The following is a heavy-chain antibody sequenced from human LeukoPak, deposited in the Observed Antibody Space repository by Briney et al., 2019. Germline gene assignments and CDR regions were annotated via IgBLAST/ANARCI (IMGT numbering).Heavy chain of an antibody. V-gene: IGHV3-72*01. Sequence: GGSLRLSCAASGFTFSDHYMDWVRQAPGKGLEWVSRIRNKANSYITEYAASVKGRFAISRDDSKNSVFLQLNSLKTEDTAVYYCTRVNLRTGERFFVYWGQGTLVTVSS. CDR3: TRVNLRTGERFFVY. D-gene: IGHD7-27*01. CDR2: IRNKANSYIT. CDR1: GFTFSDHY. J-gene: IGHJ4*02.